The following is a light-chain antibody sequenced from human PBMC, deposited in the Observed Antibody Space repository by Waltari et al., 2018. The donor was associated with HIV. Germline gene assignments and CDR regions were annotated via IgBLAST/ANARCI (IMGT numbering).Light chain of an antibody. CDR3: AAWDDSLNGPGVV. Sequence: QSVLTQPPSASGTPGQRVTISCSGSSSHIGSNPVNWYQPLPGTAPKLLIYSKNQRPSGVPDRFSGSKSGTSASLAISGLQSEDEADYYCAAWDDSLNGPGVVFGGGTKLTVL. J-gene: IGLJ2*01. CDR2: SKN. CDR1: SSHIGSNP. V-gene: IGLV1-44*01.